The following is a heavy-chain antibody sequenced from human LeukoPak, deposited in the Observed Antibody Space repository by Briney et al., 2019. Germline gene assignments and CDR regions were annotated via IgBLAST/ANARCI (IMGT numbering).Heavy chain of an antibody. CDR3: ARALRDYGSSGYYLGAFNY. CDR2: INHSGST. CDR1: GESFSGFY. J-gene: IGHJ4*02. D-gene: IGHD3-22*01. V-gene: IGHV4-34*01. Sequence: SETLSPTCAVYGESFSGFYWNWIRQPPGKGLEWIGDINHSGSTNYNPSLKSRVTISVDASKNQFSLKLSSLAAADTAVYYCARALRDYGSSGYYLGAFNYWGQGTLVTVSS.